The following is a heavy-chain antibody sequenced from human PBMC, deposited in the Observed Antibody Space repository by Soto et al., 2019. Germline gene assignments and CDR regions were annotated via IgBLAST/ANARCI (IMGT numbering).Heavy chain of an antibody. Sequence: RGYVRLSCAASGFTFSSYSMNWVRQAPGKGLEWVSSISSSSSYIYYADSVKGRFTISRDNAKNSLYLQMNSLRAEDTAVYYCAYREGDKYFYGMHVWGQGSTV. CDR2: ISSSSSYI. CDR1: GFTFSSYS. CDR3: AYREGDKYFYGMHV. D-gene: IGHD2-21*01. J-gene: IGHJ6*02. V-gene: IGHV3-21*01.